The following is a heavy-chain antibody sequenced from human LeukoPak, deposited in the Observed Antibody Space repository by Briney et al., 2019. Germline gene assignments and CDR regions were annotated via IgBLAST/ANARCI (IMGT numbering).Heavy chain of an antibody. Sequence: ASVKVSCKASGYTFTGYYMHWVRQAPGQGLEWMGWINPNSGGTNYAQKFQGRVTMTRDTSISTVYMELSSLRFEDTAVYYCARDSSSGRDYYYMDVWGKGTTVTVSS. CDR2: INPNSGGT. CDR3: ARDSSSGRDYYYMDV. V-gene: IGHV1-2*02. J-gene: IGHJ6*03. D-gene: IGHD6-19*01. CDR1: GYTFTGYY.